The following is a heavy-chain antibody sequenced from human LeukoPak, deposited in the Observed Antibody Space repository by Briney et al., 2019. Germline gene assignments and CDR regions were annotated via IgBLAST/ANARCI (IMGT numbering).Heavy chain of an antibody. Sequence: GESLKISCKGSGYSFTTHWIGWVRQMPGKGLEWMGIFYPGDSDTTYSPSFQGQVTFSADKSISTAYLQWSSLKATDAAIYYCTRPDGGYAYWGQGTLVTVSS. CDR2: FYPGDSDT. J-gene: IGHJ4*02. CDR3: TRPDGGYAY. D-gene: IGHD5-12*01. CDR1: GYSFTTHW. V-gene: IGHV5-51*01.